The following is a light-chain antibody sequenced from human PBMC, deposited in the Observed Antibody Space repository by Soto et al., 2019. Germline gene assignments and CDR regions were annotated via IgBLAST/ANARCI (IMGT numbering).Light chain of an antibody. J-gene: IGKJ1*01. CDR1: QSIDSN. Sequence: GDGATLSCRASQSIDSNLAWYQQKPGQTPRLLIYGASTRPTGIPDRFSGSGSGTDFTLTINRLEPEDFAVYYCQQYGSSWTFGQGPRWIS. CDR3: QQYGSSWT. CDR2: GAS. V-gene: IGKV3-20*01.